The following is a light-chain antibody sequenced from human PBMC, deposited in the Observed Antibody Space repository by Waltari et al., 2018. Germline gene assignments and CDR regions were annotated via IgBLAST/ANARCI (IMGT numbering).Light chain of an antibody. J-gene: IGLJ3*02. CDR1: SSDVGGNNY. Sequence: QSALTQPASVSGSPGQSITISCPGTSSDVGGNNYFCWYQQHPGKAPKRMLYDVNQRPSGVSNRFSGSKSGNTASLTISGLQAEDEADYYCASYTTSSTWVFGGGTKLTVL. V-gene: IGLV2-14*01. CDR2: DVN. CDR3: ASYTTSSTWV.